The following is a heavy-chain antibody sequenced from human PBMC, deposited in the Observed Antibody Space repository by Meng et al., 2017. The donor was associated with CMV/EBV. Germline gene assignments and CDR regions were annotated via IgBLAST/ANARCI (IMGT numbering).Heavy chain of an antibody. V-gene: IGHV3-30*02. Sequence: GGPLRLSCAASGFTFSSYGMHWVRQAPGKGLEWVAFIRYDGSNKYYADSVKGRFTISRDNSKNTLYLQMNSLRAEDTAVYYCAKDGRADIVVVPAAIDYWGQGTLVTVSS. CDR3: AKDGRADIVVVPAAIDY. CDR1: GFTFSSYG. J-gene: IGHJ4*02. CDR2: IRYDGSNK. D-gene: IGHD2-2*01.